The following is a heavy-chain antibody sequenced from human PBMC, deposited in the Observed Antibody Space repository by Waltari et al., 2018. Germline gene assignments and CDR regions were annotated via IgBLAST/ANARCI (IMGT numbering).Heavy chain of an antibody. J-gene: IGHJ6*02. CDR1: GGTFSSYA. CDR2: IIPIFGTA. CDR3: ARGRYAVEYYYYGMDV. Sequence: QVQLVQSGAEVKKPGSSVKVSCKASGGTFSSYAIRWVRQAPGQGLEWMGGIIPIFGTANYAQKFQGRVTITAEESTSTAYMELSSLRSEDTAVYYCARGRYAVEYYYYGMDVWGQGTTVTVSS. D-gene: IGHD3-9*01. V-gene: IGHV1-69*01.